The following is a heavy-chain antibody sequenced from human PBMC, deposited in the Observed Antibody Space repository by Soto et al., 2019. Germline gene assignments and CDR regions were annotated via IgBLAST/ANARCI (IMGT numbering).Heavy chain of an antibody. CDR3: AKDLSRSGYYDAFDI. CDR2: ISGSGGST. CDR1: GFTFSSYA. Sequence: GGSLRLSCAASGFTFSSYAMSWVRQAPGKGLEWVSAISGSGGSTYYADSVKGRFTISRDNSKNMLYLQMNSLRAEDTAVYYCAKDLSRSGYYDAFDIWGQGTMVTVSS. J-gene: IGHJ3*02. D-gene: IGHD3-3*01. V-gene: IGHV3-23*01.